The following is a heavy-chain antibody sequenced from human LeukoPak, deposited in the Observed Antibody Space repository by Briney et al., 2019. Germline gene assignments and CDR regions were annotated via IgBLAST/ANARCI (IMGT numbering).Heavy chain of an antibody. Sequence: SETLSLTCTVSGGSISSYYWNWIRQPPGKGLEWIGDIYYSGSTYYNPSLKSRVTISVDTSKNQFSLKLSSVTAADTAVYYCAGQDCSGGSCYQYFQHWGQGTLVTVSS. V-gene: IGHV4-59*08. CDR3: AGQDCSGGSCYQYFQH. J-gene: IGHJ1*01. CDR2: IYYSGST. D-gene: IGHD2-15*01. CDR1: GGSISSYY.